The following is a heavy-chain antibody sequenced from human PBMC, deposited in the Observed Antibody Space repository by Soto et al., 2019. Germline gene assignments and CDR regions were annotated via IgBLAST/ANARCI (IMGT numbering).Heavy chain of an antibody. Sequence: VQLQESGPGLVKPSETLSLTCTVSGGSISSYYWSWIRQPPGKGLEWIGYIYYSGSTNYNPSLKSRVTISVDTSKNQFSLKLSSVTAADTAVYYCARLQYYFDYWGQGTLVTVSS. CDR2: IYYSGST. J-gene: IGHJ4*02. CDR1: GGSISSYY. V-gene: IGHV4-59*01. CDR3: ARLQYYFDY.